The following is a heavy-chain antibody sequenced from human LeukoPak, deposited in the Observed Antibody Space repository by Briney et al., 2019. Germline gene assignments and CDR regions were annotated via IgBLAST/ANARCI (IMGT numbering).Heavy chain of an antibody. V-gene: IGHV1-2*02. D-gene: IGHD5-12*01. Sequence: ASVKVSCKASGYTFTGYYMHWVRQAPGQGLEWTGWINPNSGGTNYAQKFQGRVTMTRDTSISTAYMELSRLRSDDTAVYYCARAEHNSGYDWESFDYWGQGTLVTVSS. CDR3: ARAEHNSGYDWESFDY. J-gene: IGHJ4*02. CDR1: GYTFTGYY. CDR2: INPNSGGT.